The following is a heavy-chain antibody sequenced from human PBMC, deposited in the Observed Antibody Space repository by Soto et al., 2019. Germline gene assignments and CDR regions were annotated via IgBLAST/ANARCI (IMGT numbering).Heavy chain of an antibody. J-gene: IGHJ4*02. V-gene: IGHV1-69*04. D-gene: IGHD2-8*01. CDR2: IIPILGIA. CDR1: GYTFTSYG. CDR3: AREDRQRGMAFGY. Sequence: ASVKVSCKASGYTFTSYGISWVRQAPGQGLEWMGRIIPILGIANYAQKFQGRVTITADKSTSAAYMELSSLRSEDTAVYYCAREDRQRGMAFGYWGQGTLVTVSS.